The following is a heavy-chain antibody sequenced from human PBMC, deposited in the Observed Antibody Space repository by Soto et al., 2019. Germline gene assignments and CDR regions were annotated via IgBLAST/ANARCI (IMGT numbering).Heavy chain of an antibody. CDR3: AKKVNSGPGSQYFDY. CDR2: FRTSGDGGTT. J-gene: IGHJ4*02. Sequence: GGSLRLSCAAPGFTFSSYSMSWVRQAPGKGLEWVSGFRTSGDGGTTYYADSVKGRFTISRDNSKNMLFLQMNSLRAEDTAIYYCAKKVNSGPGSQYFDYWGQGTLVTVSS. CDR1: GFTFSSYS. V-gene: IGHV3-23*01. D-gene: IGHD3-10*01.